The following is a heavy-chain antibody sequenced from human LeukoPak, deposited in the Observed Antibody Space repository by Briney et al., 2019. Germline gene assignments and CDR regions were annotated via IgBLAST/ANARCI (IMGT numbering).Heavy chain of an antibody. CDR1: GFTFSSYG. CDR2: ISYDGSNK. CDR3: AKDFGGSGWYSYYYYGMDV. V-gene: IGHV3-30*18. Sequence: GRSLRLSCAASGFTFSSYGMHWVRQAPGKGLEWVAVISYDGSNKYYADSVKGQFTISRDNSKNTLYLQMNSLRAEDTAVYYCAKDFGGSGWYSYYYYGMDVWGQGTTVTVSS. J-gene: IGHJ6*02. D-gene: IGHD6-19*01.